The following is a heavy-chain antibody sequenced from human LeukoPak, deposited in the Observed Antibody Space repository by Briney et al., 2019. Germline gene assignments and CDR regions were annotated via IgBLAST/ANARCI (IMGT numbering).Heavy chain of an antibody. Sequence: SQTLSLTCAISGDSISSNSAAWNWIRQSPSRGLEWLGRTYYRSRWYNDYADSVKSRIGIYPDTSKNQFSLQLNSVTPEDTAVYYCARGFEVAYYYGLDVWGQGTTVTVSS. CDR1: GDSISSNSAA. D-gene: IGHD2-21*01. J-gene: IGHJ6*02. CDR2: TYYRSRWYN. CDR3: ARGFEVAYYYGLDV. V-gene: IGHV6-1*01.